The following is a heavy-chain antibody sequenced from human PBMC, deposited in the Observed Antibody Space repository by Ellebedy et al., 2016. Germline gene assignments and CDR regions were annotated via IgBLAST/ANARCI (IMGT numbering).Heavy chain of an antibody. CDR3: AKDVRQQLVFGH. Sequence: GGSLRLSXAASGFTFSTFAMSWVRQAPGKGLEWVSGISASGGSTYYADSVKGRFTISRDNSKNTLYLQMNSLRAEDTAVYYCAKDVRQQLVFGHWGQGTLVTVYS. CDR2: ISASGGST. CDR1: GFTFSTFA. V-gene: IGHV3-23*01. D-gene: IGHD6-13*01. J-gene: IGHJ5*02.